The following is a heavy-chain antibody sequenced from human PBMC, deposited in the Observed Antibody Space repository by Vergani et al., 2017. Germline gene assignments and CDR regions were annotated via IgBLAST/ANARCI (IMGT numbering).Heavy chain of an antibody. J-gene: IGHJ3*02. Sequence: QVQLVQSGAEVKKPGSSVKVSCKASGVTFSSYAISWVRQAPGKGLEWMGGIIPILGTANYAQKFQGRVTITADEATSTAYMELSSLRSEDTAVYYCARDRPASIVVGGHSPDAFDIWGQGTMVTVSS. CDR3: ARDRPASIVVGGHSPDAFDI. CDR2: IIPILGTA. D-gene: IGHD2-15*01. V-gene: IGHV1-69*01. CDR1: GVTFSSYA.